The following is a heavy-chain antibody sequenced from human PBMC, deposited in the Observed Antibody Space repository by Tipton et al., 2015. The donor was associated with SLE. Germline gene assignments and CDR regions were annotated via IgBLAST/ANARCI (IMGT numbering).Heavy chain of an antibody. V-gene: IGHV1-2*02. CDR2: INPNSGGT. Sequence: QSGAEVKKPGASVKVSCKASGYTFTGYYMHWVRQAPGQGLEWMGWINPNSGGTNYAQKFQGRVTMTRDTSISTAYMELSRLRSDDTAVYYCARAPEGGSGSYYHYFDYWGQGTLVTVSS. D-gene: IGHD1-26*01. CDR1: GYTFTGYY. CDR3: ARAPEGGSGSYYHYFDY. J-gene: IGHJ4*02.